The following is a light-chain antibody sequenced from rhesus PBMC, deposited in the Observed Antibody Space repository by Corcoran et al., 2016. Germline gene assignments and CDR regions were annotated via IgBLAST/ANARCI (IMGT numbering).Light chain of an antibody. Sequence: DIQMTQSPSSLSASVGDRVTITCRASQGISSWFAWYQQKPGKAPKLLIYKASSLQSGVPSRFSGIGFGTDFTLTISSLQPEDFATYYCQQYNSAPYSFGQGTKVDIK. CDR1: QGISSW. CDR2: KAS. V-gene: IGKV1-21*01. CDR3: QQYNSAPYS. J-gene: IGKJ2*01.